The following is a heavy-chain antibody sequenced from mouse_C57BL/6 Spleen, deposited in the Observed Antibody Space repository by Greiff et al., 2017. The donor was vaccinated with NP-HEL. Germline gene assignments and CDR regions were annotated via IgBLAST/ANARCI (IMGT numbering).Heavy chain of an antibody. V-gene: IGHV1-85*01. CDR1: GYTFTSYD. Sequence: VMLVESGPELVKPGASVKLSCKASGYTFTSYDINWVKPRPGQGREWIGTLYPRDGSNKYTETFKGKATLTVDTSTSTAYMELHSLTSEDSAVYFCASEPVAYWGQGTLVTVSA. CDR2: LYPRDGSN. CDR3: ASEPVAY. J-gene: IGHJ3*01.